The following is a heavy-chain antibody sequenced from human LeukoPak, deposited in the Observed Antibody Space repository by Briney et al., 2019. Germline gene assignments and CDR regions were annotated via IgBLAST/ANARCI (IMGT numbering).Heavy chain of an antibody. Sequence: SVKVSGKASGGTFSSYAISWVRQAPGQGLEWMGRIIPIFGTANYAQKFQGRVTITTDESTSTAYMELSSLRSEDTAVYYCASKYYGSGSYKLPFDYWGQGTLVTVSS. CDR1: GGTFSSYA. D-gene: IGHD3-10*01. J-gene: IGHJ4*02. V-gene: IGHV1-69*05. CDR2: IIPIFGTA. CDR3: ASKYYGSGSYKLPFDY.